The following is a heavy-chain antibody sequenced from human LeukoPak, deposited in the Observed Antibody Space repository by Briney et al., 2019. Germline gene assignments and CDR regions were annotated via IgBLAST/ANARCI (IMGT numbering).Heavy chain of an antibody. Sequence: GGSLRLSCAASGFTFSSYAMSWVRQAPGKGMEWVSAISGSGGSTYYADSVKGRFTISRDNSKTTLYLQINSLRAEDTAVYYCAKVTAVVPPPPIVYCGQGTLVTVSS. CDR1: GFTFSSYA. CDR2: ISGSGGST. V-gene: IGHV3-23*01. J-gene: IGHJ4*02. D-gene: IGHD2-2*01. CDR3: AKVTAVVPPPPIVY.